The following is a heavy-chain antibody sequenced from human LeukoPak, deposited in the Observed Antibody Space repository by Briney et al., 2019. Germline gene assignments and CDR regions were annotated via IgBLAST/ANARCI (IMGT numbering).Heavy chain of an antibody. Sequence: GGSLRLSCAASGFTFSTYAITWVRQGPRKGLEWVSAIRPDGGRTYYANFVRGRFTICRDNSKDTVYLQINGLRVEDPAVYYCAREQSGTRGWYNVDYWGQGTLVTVSS. J-gene: IGHJ4*02. CDR2: IRPDGGRT. CDR3: AREQSGTRGWYNVDY. V-gene: IGHV3-23*01. CDR1: GFTFSTYA. D-gene: IGHD6-19*01.